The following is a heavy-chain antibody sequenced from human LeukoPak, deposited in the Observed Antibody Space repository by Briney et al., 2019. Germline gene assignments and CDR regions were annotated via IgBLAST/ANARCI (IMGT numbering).Heavy chain of an antibody. V-gene: IGHV3-23*01. CDR2: ISGSGDST. Sequence: GGSLRLSCAASGFTFSSYAMSWVRQTPGKGLEWVSTISGSGDSTYYADSVKGRFTISRDNSKNTLYLQMSSLRAEDTAVYYCAKDISVVTMIIVAGGGMDVWGQGTTVIVSS. CDR3: AKDISVVTMIIVAGGGMDV. J-gene: IGHJ6*02. D-gene: IGHD3-22*01. CDR1: GFTFSSYA.